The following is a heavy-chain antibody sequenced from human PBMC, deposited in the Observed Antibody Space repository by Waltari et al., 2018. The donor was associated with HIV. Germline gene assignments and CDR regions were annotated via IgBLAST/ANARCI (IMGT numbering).Heavy chain of an antibody. V-gene: IGHV3-49*03. Sequence: EELGGGIVPPGRSLRLTCLTFGFEFKQYALSWTRQAPGKAPDWLWFIRSQRVGGTADYAASAGGRFILSRDDAQRFVCLDITNVKTEYTAVYYCVRDSLPKCAAGGCYRKWGQGTKVTVSS. J-gene: IGHJ1*01. D-gene: IGHD3-16*02. CDR1: GFEFKQYA. CDR2: IRSQRVGGTA. CDR3: VRDSLPKCAAGGCYRK.